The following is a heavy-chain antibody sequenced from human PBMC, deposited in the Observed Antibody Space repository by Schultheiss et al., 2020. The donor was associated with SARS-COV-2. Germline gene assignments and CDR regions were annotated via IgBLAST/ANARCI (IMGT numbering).Heavy chain of an antibody. CDR2: IYWDDDK. D-gene: IGHD6-13*01. CDR3: AHRRHVVVAAAGNGGNYYYYMDV. Sequence: TLSLTCSVSGYSISNGYFWAWIRQPPGKGLEWLALIYWDDDKRYSPSLKSRLTITKDTSKNQVVLTMTNMDPVDTATYYCAHRRHVVVAAAGNGGNYYYYMDVWGKGTTVTVSS. CDR1: GYSISNGYFW. J-gene: IGHJ6*03. V-gene: IGHV2-5*02.